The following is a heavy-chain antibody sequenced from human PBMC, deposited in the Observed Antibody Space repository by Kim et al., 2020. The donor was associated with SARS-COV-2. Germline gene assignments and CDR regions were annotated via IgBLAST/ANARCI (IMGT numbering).Heavy chain of an antibody. CDR1: GGTFSSYA. CDR3: ARQYIAAAGTSRNWFYP. CDR2: IIPILGIA. D-gene: IGHD6-13*01. J-gene: IGHJ5*02. Sequence: SVKVSCKASGGTFSSYAISWVRQAPGQGLEWMGRIIPILGIANYAQKFQGRVTITADKSTSTAYMELSSLRSEETAGFYCARQYIAAAGTSRNWFYPWG. V-gene: IGHV1-69*04.